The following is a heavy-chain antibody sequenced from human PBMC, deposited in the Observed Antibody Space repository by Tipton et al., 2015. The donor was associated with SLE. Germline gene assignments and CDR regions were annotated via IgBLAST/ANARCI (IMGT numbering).Heavy chain of an antibody. CDR1: GVSIRTPTYY. D-gene: IGHD5-24*01. CDR2: ISHSGNT. CDR3: ARKELSTMRDY. J-gene: IGHJ4*02. V-gene: IGHV4-39*07. Sequence: TLSLTCTVSGVSIRTPTYYWGWIRQPPGKGLEWIGTISHSGNTYSLTSLESRVTISVDTSQNQFSMSLSSVSAADTAVYYCARKELSTMRDYWGQGTLVTVSS.